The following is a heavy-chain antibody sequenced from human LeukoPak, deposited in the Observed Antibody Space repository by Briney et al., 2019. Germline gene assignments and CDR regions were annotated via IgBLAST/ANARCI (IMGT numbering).Heavy chain of an antibody. CDR1: GFTFSSYA. CDR3: ARDLRRFLEVIDY. Sequence: GRSLRLSCAASGFTFSSYAMHWVRQAPGKGLEWVAVISYDGSNKYYADSVKGRFTISRDNSKNTLYLQMNSLRAEDTAVYYCARDLRRFLEVIDYWGQGTLVTVSS. CDR2: ISYDGSNK. V-gene: IGHV3-30-3*01. J-gene: IGHJ4*02. D-gene: IGHD3-3*01.